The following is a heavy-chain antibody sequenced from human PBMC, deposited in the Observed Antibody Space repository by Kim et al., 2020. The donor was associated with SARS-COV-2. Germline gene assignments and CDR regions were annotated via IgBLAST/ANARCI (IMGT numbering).Heavy chain of an antibody. V-gene: IGHV3-30-3*01. CDR2: ISYDGSNK. CDR1: GFTFSSYA. CDR3: ARDWDDYAILTGYYDAFDY. Sequence: GWSLRLSCAASGFTFSSYAMHWVRQAPGKGLEWVAVISYDGSNKYYADSVKGRFTISRDNSKNTLYLQMNSLSAEDTAVYYCARDWDDYAILTGYYDAFDYWGQGTLVTVSS. J-gene: IGHJ4*02. D-gene: IGHD3-9*01.